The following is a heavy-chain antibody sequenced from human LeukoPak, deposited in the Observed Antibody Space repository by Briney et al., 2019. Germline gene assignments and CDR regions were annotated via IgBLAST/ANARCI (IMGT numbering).Heavy chain of an antibody. V-gene: IGHV1-3*01. J-gene: IGHJ4*02. CDR3: ARDMNAIEQPPSFGY. D-gene: IGHD1-1*01. CDR1: GYTFTSYA. Sequence: ASVKVSCKASGYTFTSYAMHWVRQAPGQRLEWMGWINAGNGNTKYSQKFQGRVTITRDTSASTAYMELSSLRSEDTAVYYCARDMNAIEQPPSFGYWGQGTLVTVSS. CDR2: INAGNGNT.